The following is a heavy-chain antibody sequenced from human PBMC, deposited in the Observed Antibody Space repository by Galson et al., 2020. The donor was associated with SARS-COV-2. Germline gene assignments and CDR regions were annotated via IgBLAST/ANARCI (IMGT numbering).Heavy chain of an antibody. CDR3: ARLTVATTPYNWFDP. Sequence: SETLSLTCTVSGGSISSYFWSWIRQPPGKGLEWIGYIFYSGSTNYNPSLKSRITISIDTSKNQFSLKLSSVTAADTAVYYCARLTVATTPYNWFDPWGQGTLVTVSS. CDR2: IFYSGST. D-gene: IGHD5-12*01. V-gene: IGHV4-59*13. CDR1: GGSISSYF. J-gene: IGHJ5*02.